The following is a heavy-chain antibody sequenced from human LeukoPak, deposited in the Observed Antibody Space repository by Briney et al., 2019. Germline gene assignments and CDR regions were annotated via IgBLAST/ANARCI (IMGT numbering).Heavy chain of an antibody. J-gene: IGHJ4*02. CDR1: GFSFSDYY. D-gene: IGHD3-10*01. Sequence: GSLRLSCPASGFSFSDYYMSWIRQAPGKGLEWVSHVSSSYSITKYADSVKGRFTISRDNAKNSLFLQMNSLRAEDTAVYYCARGVGRTWSFDHWGQGTLDRVSS. CDR2: VSSSYSIT. CDR3: ARGVGRTWSFDH. V-gene: IGHV3-11*01.